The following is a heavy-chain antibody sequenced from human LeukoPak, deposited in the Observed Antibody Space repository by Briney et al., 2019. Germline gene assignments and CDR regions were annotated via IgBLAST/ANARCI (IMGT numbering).Heavy chain of an antibody. CDR1: GFTFSSYG. Sequence: PGGSLRLSCAASGFTFSSYGMSWVRQAPGKGLEWVSAISGSGGSTYYADSVKGRFTISRDNSKNTLYLQMNSLRAEDTAVYYCARDFGVAYYDFWSGSNFDYWGQGTLVAVSS. D-gene: IGHD3-3*01. V-gene: IGHV3-23*01. CDR2: ISGSGGST. J-gene: IGHJ4*02. CDR3: ARDFGVAYYDFWSGSNFDY.